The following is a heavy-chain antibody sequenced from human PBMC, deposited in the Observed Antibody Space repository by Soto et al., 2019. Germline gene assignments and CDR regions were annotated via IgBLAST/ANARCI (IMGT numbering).Heavy chain of an antibody. D-gene: IGHD3-10*01. V-gene: IGHV4-59*01. J-gene: IGHJ4*02. CDR3: AREPRRGEQIYYFDS. CDR2: IYHSGDTKYNPSLT. CDR1: GGTISSYS. Sequence: PSESLSLTCTASGGTISSYSWNWIRQPPGKGLEWIGYIYHSGDTKYNPSLTNYNPSLESRVTISADTSKNQFSLKLTSVTAADTAVYYCAREPRRGEQIYYFDSWGRGSLDT.